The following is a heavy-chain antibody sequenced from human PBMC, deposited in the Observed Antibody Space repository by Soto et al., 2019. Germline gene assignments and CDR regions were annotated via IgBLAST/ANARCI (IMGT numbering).Heavy chain of an antibody. CDR1: GFTFSAYW. CDR2: IKQDGNEK. D-gene: IGHD7-27*01. J-gene: IGHJ3*02. V-gene: IGHV3-7*01. Sequence: PGGSLRLSCAASGFTFSAYWMSWVRQAPGKGLEWLANIKQDGNEKYYVDSVKGRFTISGDSAKNSLFLIMDSLRAEDTAVYYCAASNTSRHAAFDIWGQGTMVTVSS. CDR3: AASNTSRHAAFDI.